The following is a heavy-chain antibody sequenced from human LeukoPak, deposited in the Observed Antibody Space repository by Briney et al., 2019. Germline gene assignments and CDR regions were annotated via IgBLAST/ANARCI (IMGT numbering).Heavy chain of an antibody. V-gene: IGHV3-21*01. CDR1: GLTFSSYS. Sequence: GGSLRLSCAASGLTFSSYSMNSVRHAPGKGLEWVSSISSSSTHIYYADSVKGRFTISRDKAKNSLYLQMNSLRAEDTAVYYCAKTRTAVATFDYWGQGTLVTVSS. CDR3: AKTRTAVATFDY. CDR2: ISSSSTHI. D-gene: IGHD6-19*01. J-gene: IGHJ4*02.